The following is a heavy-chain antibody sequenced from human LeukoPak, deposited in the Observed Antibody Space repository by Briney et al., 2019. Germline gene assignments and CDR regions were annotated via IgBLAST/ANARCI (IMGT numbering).Heavy chain of an antibody. CDR1: GFIVSANY. V-gene: IGHV3-66*01. Sequence: GGSLRLSCAASGFIVSANYMTWIRQAPGKGLECVSVLYSGGSTYYADSVKGRFTISRDNSKNTLYLQMNSLRAEDTAVYYCAKGDYYGPLDYWGQGTLVTVSS. J-gene: IGHJ4*02. CDR2: LYSGGST. CDR3: AKGDYYGPLDY. D-gene: IGHD3-10*01.